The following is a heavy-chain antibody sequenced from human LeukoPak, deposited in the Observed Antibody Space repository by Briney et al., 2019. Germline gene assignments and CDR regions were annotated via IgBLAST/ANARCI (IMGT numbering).Heavy chain of an antibody. J-gene: IGHJ4*02. CDR1: GFTFSGSA. CDR3: TRPSYDSSGGTFDY. Sequence: PGGSLRLSCAASGFTFSGSAMHWVRQASGKGLEWVGRIRNKANSYATAYAASVKGRFTISRDDSKNTAYLQMNSLKTEDTAVYYCTRPSYDSSGGTFDYWGQETLVTVSS. V-gene: IGHV3-73*01. CDR2: IRNKANSYAT. D-gene: IGHD3-22*01.